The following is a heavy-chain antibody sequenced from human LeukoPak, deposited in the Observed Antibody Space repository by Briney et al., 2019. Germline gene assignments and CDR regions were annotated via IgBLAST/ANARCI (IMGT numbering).Heavy chain of an antibody. CDR3: ARGGYTYGLDY. D-gene: IGHD5-18*01. V-gene: IGHV4-39*02. CDR1: GGSVSHTAYY. CDR2: IYMNGHT. J-gene: IGHJ4*02. Sequence: SETLSLTCTVSGGSVSHTAYYWGWIRQPPGKGLEWIGNIYMNGHTYYNPSLALRSRVTLSLGTSTNEFSLKVSSVTAADTAVYYCARGGYTYGLDYWGQGILVVVSS.